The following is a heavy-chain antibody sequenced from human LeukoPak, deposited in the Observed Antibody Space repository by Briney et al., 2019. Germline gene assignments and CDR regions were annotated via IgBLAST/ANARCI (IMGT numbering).Heavy chain of an antibody. CDR1: GFTFSSYS. J-gene: IGHJ6*03. CDR2: ISSSSSYI. D-gene: IGHD4-11*01. CDR3: ARDPDADYRTWHYYYYYMDV. Sequence: GGSLRLSCAASGFTFSSYSMNWVRQAPGKGLEWVSSISSSSSYIYYADSVKGRFTISRDNAKNSLYLQMNSLRAEDTAVYYCARDPDADYRTWHYYYYYMDVWGKGTTVTVS. V-gene: IGHV3-21*01.